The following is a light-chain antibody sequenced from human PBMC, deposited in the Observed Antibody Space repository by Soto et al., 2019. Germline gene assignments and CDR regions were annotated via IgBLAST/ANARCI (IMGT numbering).Light chain of an antibody. J-gene: IGLJ3*02. CDR3: QTWGTGIVV. V-gene: IGLV4-69*01. CDR2: VNSDGSH. CDR1: SGDSNYA. Sequence: QLVLTQSPSASASLGASVKLTCTLSSGDSNYAIAWHQQQPEKGPRYLMKVNSDGSHSKGDGIPDRFSGSRSGAERYLTISSLQSEDEGDYHCQTWGTGIVVFGGGTKVTVL.